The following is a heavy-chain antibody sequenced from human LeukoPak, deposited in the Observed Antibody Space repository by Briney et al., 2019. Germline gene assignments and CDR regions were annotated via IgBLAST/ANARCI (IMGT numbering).Heavy chain of an antibody. V-gene: IGHV4-61*08. CDR3: ARTQSQIGSYRYYFAC. CDR1: GGSVGSGGYY. J-gene: IGHJ4*02. D-gene: IGHD3-16*02. CDR2: IYYIRNT. Sequence: SETLSLTCTVSGGSVGSGGYYWSWIRQPPGGGLEWIGDIYYIRNTNYNPSLKSRVTMSLDPSKNQFSLKLNSVTAADTAVYYCARTQSQIGSYRYYFACWGQGTLVTVSS.